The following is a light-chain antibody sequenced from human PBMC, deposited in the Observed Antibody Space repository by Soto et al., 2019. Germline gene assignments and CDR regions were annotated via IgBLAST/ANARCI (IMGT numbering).Light chain of an antibody. Sequence: EIVLTQSPGTLSLSPGERATLSCRASQSVSSSYLAWYQQKPGQAPRLLIYGPSSRATGIPDRFSGSGSGTDFTLTISRLEPEDVAVYYCQQYGSSPPITFGQGTRLEIK. CDR2: GPS. CDR1: QSVSSSY. CDR3: QQYGSSPPIT. V-gene: IGKV3-20*01. J-gene: IGKJ5*01.